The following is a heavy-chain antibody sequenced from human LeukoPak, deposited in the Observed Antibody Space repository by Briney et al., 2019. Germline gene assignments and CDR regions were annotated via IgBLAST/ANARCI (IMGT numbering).Heavy chain of an antibody. CDR3: ARARSLYYYDSSGYYYALDY. CDR1: GGTFSSYA. D-gene: IGHD3-22*01. Sequence: GASVNVSCKASGGTFSSYAISWVRQAPGQGLEWMGGIIPIFGTANYAQKFQGRVTITADESTSTAYMELSSLRSEDTAVYYCARARSLYYYDSSGYYYALDYWGQGTLVTVSS. V-gene: IGHV1-69*13. J-gene: IGHJ4*02. CDR2: IIPIFGTA.